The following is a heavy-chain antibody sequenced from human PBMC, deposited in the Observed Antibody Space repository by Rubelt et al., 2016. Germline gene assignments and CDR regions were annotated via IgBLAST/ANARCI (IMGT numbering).Heavy chain of an antibody. V-gene: IGHV1-69*01. Sequence: QVQLVQSGAEVKKPGSSVKVSCKASGGTFSSYAISWVRQAPGQGLEWMGAIIPIFGTANYAQKFQGRVTITANESTSTAYMELSSLRSEDTAVYYCAGGGGRFLEWLYGFDPWGQGTLVTVSS. CDR1: GGTFSSYA. D-gene: IGHD3-3*01. CDR2: IIPIFGTA. CDR3: AGGGGRFLEWLYGFDP. J-gene: IGHJ5*02.